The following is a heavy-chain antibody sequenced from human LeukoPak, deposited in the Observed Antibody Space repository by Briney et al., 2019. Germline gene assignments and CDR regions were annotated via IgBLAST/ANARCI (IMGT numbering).Heavy chain of an antibody. J-gene: IGHJ4*02. CDR1: GFTFSSYG. V-gene: IGHV3-13*01. CDR3: ARVFDSRSLVFYY. D-gene: IGHD2-15*01. Sequence: GSLRLSCAASGFTFSSYGMSWVRQAPGKGLEWVSAIGTAGDTYYPGSVKGQFTISRENAKNSLYLQMNSLRSEDTAVYYCARVFDSRSLVFYYWGQGTLVTVSS. CDR2: IGTAGDT.